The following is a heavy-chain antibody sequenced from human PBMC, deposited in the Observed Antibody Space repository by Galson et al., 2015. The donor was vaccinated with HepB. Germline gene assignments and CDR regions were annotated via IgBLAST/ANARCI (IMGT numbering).Heavy chain of an antibody. Sequence: SLRLSCAASGFTFSSYAMSWVRQAPGKGLEWVSAISGSGGSTYYADSVKGRFTISRDNSKNTLYLQMNSLRAEDTAVYYCAKDLDYGYSITDSSRYAFDIWGQGTMVTVSS. CDR2: ISGSGGST. CDR1: GFTFSSYA. CDR3: AKDLDYGYSITDSSRYAFDI. J-gene: IGHJ3*02. V-gene: IGHV3-23*01. D-gene: IGHD4-17*01.